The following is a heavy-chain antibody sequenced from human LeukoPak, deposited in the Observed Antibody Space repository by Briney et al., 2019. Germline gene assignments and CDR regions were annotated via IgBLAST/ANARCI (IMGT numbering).Heavy chain of an antibody. Sequence: PGGSLRLSCAASGFTFSSYAMHWVRQAPGKGLEWVAVISYDGSNKYYADSVKGRFTISRDNSKNTLYLQMNSLRAEDTAVYYCARTTEDYDSSGCYNAPFDYWGQGTLVTVSS. V-gene: IGHV3-30-3*01. J-gene: IGHJ4*02. CDR3: ARTTEDYDSSGCYNAPFDY. CDR2: ISYDGSNK. D-gene: IGHD3-22*01. CDR1: GFTFSSYA.